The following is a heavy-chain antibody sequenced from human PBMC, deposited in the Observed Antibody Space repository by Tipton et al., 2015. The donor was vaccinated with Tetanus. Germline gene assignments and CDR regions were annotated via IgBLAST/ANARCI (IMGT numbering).Heavy chain of an antibody. CDR1: GYTFTSYY. D-gene: IGHD3-22*01. Sequence: QLVQSGAEVKKPGASVKVSCKASGYTFTSYYMHWVRQAPGQGLEWMGIINPSGGSTRYAQKFQDRVTMTRDTSTSTVYMELSSLRSEDACVYYCSRDGTPYCYDSSGLLATFYYWGQGTLVPVSS. V-gene: IGHV1-46*01. CDR3: SRDGTPYCYDSSGLLATFYY. J-gene: IGHJ4*02. CDR2: INPSGGST.